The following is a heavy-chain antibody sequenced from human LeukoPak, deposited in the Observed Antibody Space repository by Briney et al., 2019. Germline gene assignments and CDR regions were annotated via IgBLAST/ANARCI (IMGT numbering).Heavy chain of an antibody. CDR2: ISSSGSTI. J-gene: IGHJ6*02. Sequence: PGGSLRFSCAASGFTFSSYEVNWVRQAPGKGLEWVSFISSSGSTIYYADSVKGRFTISRDNAKNSLYLQMNSLRAEDTAVYYCARSYYYGSGSYYPRASRYGMDVWGQGTTVTVSS. CDR1: GFTFSSYE. D-gene: IGHD3-10*01. V-gene: IGHV3-48*03. CDR3: ARSYYYGSGSYYPRASRYGMDV.